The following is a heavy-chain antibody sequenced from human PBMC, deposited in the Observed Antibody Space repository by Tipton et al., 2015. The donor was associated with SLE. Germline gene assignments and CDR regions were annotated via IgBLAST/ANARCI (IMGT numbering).Heavy chain of an antibody. CDR3: ARKGGFSIPDV. J-gene: IGHJ6*02. D-gene: IGHD3-10*01. V-gene: IGHV7-4-1*02. CDR1: GYTFTSYA. CDR2: INTITGNP. Sequence: QSGPEVKKPGASVKVSCKASGYTFTSYAMNWVRQAPGQGLEWMGWINTITGNPAYAQAFTGRFVLSLDTSVSTAYLQITSLKAEDTAVYYCARKGGFSIPDVWGQGTTVTVSS.